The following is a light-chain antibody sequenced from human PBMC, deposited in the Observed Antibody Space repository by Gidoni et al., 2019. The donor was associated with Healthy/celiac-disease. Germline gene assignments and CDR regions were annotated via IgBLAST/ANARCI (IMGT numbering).Light chain of an antibody. J-gene: IGLJ1*01. CDR1: ISDVGGYNY. V-gene: IGLV2-14*03. Sequence: QSALTPPASVSGSPGQSITISCTGTISDVGGYNYVSWYQQHPGKAPKLRIYDVSNRPSGVSKCLSGSKSGKTASRTISGRQAEDEADYYCSLDTSSSTRDVFGTGTKVTVL. CDR3: SLDTSSSTRDV. CDR2: DVS.